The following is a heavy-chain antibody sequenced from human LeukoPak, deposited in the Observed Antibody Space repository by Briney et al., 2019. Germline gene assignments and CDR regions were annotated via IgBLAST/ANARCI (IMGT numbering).Heavy chain of an antibody. V-gene: IGHV4-39*01. J-gene: IGHJ4*02. CDR2: IYYSGST. D-gene: IGHD1-26*01. CDR1: GGSISSSSYY. CDR3: ARHERGSYRRFDY. Sequence: PSETLSLTCTVSGGSISSSSYYWGWIRQPPGKGLEWIGSIYYSGSTYYNPSLKSRVTISVDTSKNQFSLKLSSVTAADTAVYYCARHERGSYRRFDYWGQGTLVTVSS.